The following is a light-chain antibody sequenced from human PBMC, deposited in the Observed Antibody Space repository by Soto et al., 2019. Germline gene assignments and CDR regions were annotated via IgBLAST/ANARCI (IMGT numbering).Light chain of an antibody. Sequence: DIQMTQSPSTLSAFAGDRVTISCRASHYIGTWLAWYQHKPGKAPTLLIYDASTLQSEVPSRFSGGGSGTEFTPTISGLQPDDFATYYCQQYHTDSRTFGEGTKVDIK. V-gene: IGKV1-5*01. CDR2: DAS. CDR3: QQYHTDSRT. CDR1: HYIGTW. J-gene: IGKJ1*01.